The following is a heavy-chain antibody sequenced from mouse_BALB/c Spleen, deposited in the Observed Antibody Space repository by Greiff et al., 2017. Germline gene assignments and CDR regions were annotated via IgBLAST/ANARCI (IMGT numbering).Heavy chain of an antibody. CDR1: GFNIKDYY. Sequence: VQLQQSGAELVRPGALVKLSCKASGFNIKDYYMHWVKQRPEQGLEWIGWIDPENGNTIYDPKFQGKASITADTSSNTAYLQLSSLTSEDTAVYYCAAMITTRFYYAMDYWGQGTSVTVSS. CDR3: AAMITTRFYYAMDY. V-gene: IGHV14-1*02. D-gene: IGHD2-4*01. J-gene: IGHJ4*01. CDR2: IDPENGNT.